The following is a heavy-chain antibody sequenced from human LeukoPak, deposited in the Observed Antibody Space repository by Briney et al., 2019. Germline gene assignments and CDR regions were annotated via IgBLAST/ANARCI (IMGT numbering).Heavy chain of an antibody. D-gene: IGHD2-15*01. Sequence: SETLSLTCTVSGGSINRYFWTWIRQPPGKGLEWIAYIYYSGTINYNPSLKSRVTISLDTSKNQVSLNLSSVTAADTAVYYCARHRNDIVVVVAATRLPGWFDPWGQGTLVTVSS. J-gene: IGHJ5*02. V-gene: IGHV4-59*08. CDR3: ARHRNDIVVVVAATRLPGWFDP. CDR2: IYYSGTI. CDR1: GGSINRYF.